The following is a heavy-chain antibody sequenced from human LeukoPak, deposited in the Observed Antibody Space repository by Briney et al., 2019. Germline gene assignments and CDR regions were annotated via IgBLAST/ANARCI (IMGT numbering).Heavy chain of an antibody. CDR3: ARVLRSWYFDL. CDR2: IYYSGST. J-gene: IGHJ2*01. CDR1: GGSISSTGYY. Sequence: SETLSLTCTVSGGSISSTGYYWSWVRQHPQTGLEWIGTIYYSGSTYYNPSLKSRLTISVDTSKNHFSLNLNSVTAADTAVYHCARVLRSWYFDLWGRGTLVTVSS. V-gene: IGHV4-31*03.